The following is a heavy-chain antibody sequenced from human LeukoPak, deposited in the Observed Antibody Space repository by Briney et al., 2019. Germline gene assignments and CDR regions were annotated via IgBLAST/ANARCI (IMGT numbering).Heavy chain of an antibody. CDR2: INAGNGNT. Sequence: GASVKVSCKASVYTFTSYAMHWVRQAPGQRLEWMGWINAGNGNTKYSQEFQGRVTITRDTSASTAYMELSSLRSEDTAVYYCARAYSSSWSNWFDPWGQGTLVTVSS. J-gene: IGHJ5*02. CDR1: VYTFTSYA. CDR3: ARAYSSSWSNWFDP. V-gene: IGHV1-3*03. D-gene: IGHD6-13*01.